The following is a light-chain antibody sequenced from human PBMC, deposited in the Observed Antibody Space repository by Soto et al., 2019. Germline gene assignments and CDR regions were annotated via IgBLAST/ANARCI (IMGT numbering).Light chain of an antibody. J-gene: IGKJ4*01. CDR3: KQYSKWPVT. CDR1: QSVSST. Sequence: EIVMTQSPATLSVSPGDRATLSCRASQSVSSTLAWYQQKPGQAPRLLIYGAYTRATGIPARFSGSGSGKEFTLTISSXXSEDFAVYSCKQYSKWPVTFGGGTKVEIX. CDR2: GAY. V-gene: IGKV3-15*01.